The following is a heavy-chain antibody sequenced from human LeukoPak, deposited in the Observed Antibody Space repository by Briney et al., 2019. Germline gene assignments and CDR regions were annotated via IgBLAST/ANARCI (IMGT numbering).Heavy chain of an antibody. Sequence: ASVKVSCKVSGYTLTELSMHWVRQAPGKGLAWMGGFDPEDGETIYAQKFQGRVTMTEDTSTDTAYMELSSLRSEDTAVYYCATDGGWTHDSSGSWWYWGQGTLVTVSS. CDR2: FDPEDGET. V-gene: IGHV1-24*01. D-gene: IGHD3-22*01. CDR1: GYTLTELS. J-gene: IGHJ4*02. CDR3: ATDGGWTHDSSGSWWY.